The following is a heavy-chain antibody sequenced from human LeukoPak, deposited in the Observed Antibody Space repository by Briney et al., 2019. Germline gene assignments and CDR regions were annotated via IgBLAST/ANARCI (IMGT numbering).Heavy chain of an antibody. J-gene: IGHJ4*02. Sequence: GGSLRLSCAASGFTFSDYYMSWIRQAPGKGLEWVSYISSSGSTIYYADSVKGRFTISRDTAKNSLYLQMNSLRAEDTAVYYCARGMYYYGSGEDYFDYWGQGTLVTVSS. D-gene: IGHD3-10*01. CDR3: ARGMYYYGSGEDYFDY. CDR1: GFTFSDYY. V-gene: IGHV3-11*04. CDR2: ISSSGSTI.